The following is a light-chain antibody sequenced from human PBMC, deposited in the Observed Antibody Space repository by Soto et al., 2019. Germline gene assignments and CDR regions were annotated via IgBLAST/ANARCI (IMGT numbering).Light chain of an antibody. CDR3: QQSYVTPWP. V-gene: IGKV1-39*01. J-gene: IGKJ1*01. CDR1: ESISTY. Sequence: DIQMTQSPSYLTASVVDRVTIPCRASESISTYLNWYQQKPGERPNLLIYAASNLQSGVPSRFSGSGSGTDFTLIINSLQPEDSATYYCQQSYVTPWPIAQGT. CDR2: AAS.